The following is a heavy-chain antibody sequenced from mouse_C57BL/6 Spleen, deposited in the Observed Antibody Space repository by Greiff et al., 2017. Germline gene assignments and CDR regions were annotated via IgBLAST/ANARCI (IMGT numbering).Heavy chain of an antibody. CDR1: GYTFTSYW. CDR3: ARGGYGYDEDYAMDY. CDR2: IHPTSGST. V-gene: IGHV1-64*01. D-gene: IGHD2-2*01. Sequence: QVQLQQPGAELVKPGASVKLSCKASGYTFTSYWMHWVKQRPGQGLEWIGMIHPTSGSTNYNEKFKSKATLTVDKSSSTAYMQISSLTSEDSAVYYCARGGYGYDEDYAMDYWGQGTSVTVSS. J-gene: IGHJ4*01.